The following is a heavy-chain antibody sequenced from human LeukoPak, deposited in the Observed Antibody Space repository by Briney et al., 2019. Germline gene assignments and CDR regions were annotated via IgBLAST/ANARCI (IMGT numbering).Heavy chain of an antibody. Sequence: GGSLRLSCAASGFTVSSNYMTWVRQAPGKGLEWVSVIYSGDSTYYADSVKGRFSISRDNGKNSLYLQMNSLRVEDTAVYYCMRQNRAYYFGHWGQGTLVTVSS. D-gene: IGHD3-10*01. CDR1: GFTVSSNY. V-gene: IGHV3-66*04. CDR3: MRQNRAYYFGH. J-gene: IGHJ1*01. CDR2: IYSGDST.